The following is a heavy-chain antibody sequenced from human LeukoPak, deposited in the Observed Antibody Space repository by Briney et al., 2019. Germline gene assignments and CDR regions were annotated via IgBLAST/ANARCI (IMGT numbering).Heavy chain of an antibody. D-gene: IGHD3-3*02. J-gene: IGHJ5*02. Sequence: TLSLTCTVSGGSISSGGYYWSWIRQHPGKGLEWIGYIYYSGSTYYNPSLKSRVTISVDTSKNQFSLKLSSVTAADTAVYYCARDSKHSWFDPWGQGTLVTVSS. CDR3: ARDSKHSWFDP. CDR1: GGSISSGGYY. CDR2: IYYSGST. V-gene: IGHV4-31*03.